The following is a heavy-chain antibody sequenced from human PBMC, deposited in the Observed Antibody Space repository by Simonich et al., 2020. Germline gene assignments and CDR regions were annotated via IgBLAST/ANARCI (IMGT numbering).Heavy chain of an antibody. CDR2: IWYDGSNK. CDR3: AREELGPFDY. CDR1: GFTFSSYG. D-gene: IGHD7-27*01. Sequence: QVQLVESGGGVVQPGRSLRLSCAASGFTFSSYGMHWVRQAPGKGLGWVAVIWYDGSNKYYADSVKGRFTISRDNSKNTLYLQMNSLRAEDTAVYYCAREELGPFDYWGQGTLVTVSS. V-gene: IGHV3-33*01. J-gene: IGHJ4*02.